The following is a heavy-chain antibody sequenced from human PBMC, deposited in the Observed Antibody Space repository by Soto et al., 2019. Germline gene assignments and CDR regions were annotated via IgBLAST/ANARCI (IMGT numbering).Heavy chain of an antibody. CDR3: ARGTYGDYVLDY. CDR2: IWYDGSNK. J-gene: IGHJ4*02. V-gene: IGHV3-33*01. CDR1: GFTFSSYG. Sequence: QVQLVESGGGVVQPGRSLRLSCAASGFTFSSYGMHWVRQAPGKGLEWVAVIWYDGSNKYYADSVKGRFTISRDNSKNTLYLQMNGLRAEDTAVYYCARGTYGDYVLDYWGQGTLVTVSS. D-gene: IGHD4-17*01.